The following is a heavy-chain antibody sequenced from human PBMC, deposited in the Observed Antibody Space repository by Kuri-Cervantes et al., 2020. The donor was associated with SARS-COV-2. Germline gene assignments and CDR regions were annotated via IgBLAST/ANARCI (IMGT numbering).Heavy chain of an antibody. CDR3: AKVAQLTYCGGDCYFYYYYGMDV. CDR2: ITGPGTTT. J-gene: IGHJ6*02. V-gene: IGHV3-23*01. Sequence: ETLSLTCAGSGFPFSNYVMSWVRQAPGKGLEWVSSITGPGTTTFYADSVKGRLTISRDNSKNTMYLQMNSLRAEDTAVYYCAKVAQLTYCGGDCYFYYYYGMDVWGQGTTVTVSS. CDR1: GFPFSNYV. D-gene: IGHD2-21*01.